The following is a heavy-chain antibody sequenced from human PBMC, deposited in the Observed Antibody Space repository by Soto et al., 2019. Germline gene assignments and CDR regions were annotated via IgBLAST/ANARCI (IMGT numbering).Heavy chain of an antibody. CDR3: ARGSYNWNYYYYYGMTS. J-gene: IGHJ6*02. CDR1: GGTFSSYA. V-gene: IGHV1-69*01. D-gene: IGHD1-20*01. CDR2: IIPIFGTA. Sequence: QVQLVQSGAEVKKPGSSVKVSCKASGGTFSSYAISWVRQAPGQGLEWMGGIIPIFGTANYAQKFQGRVTITADESTSTAYMELSSLTSEDTAVYYCARGSYNWNYYYYYGMTSGAKGPRSPSP.